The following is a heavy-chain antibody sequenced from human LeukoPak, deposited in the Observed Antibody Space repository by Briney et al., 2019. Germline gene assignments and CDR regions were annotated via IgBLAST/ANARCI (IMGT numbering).Heavy chain of an antibody. CDR1: GFTFSRYS. CDR3: ARDAQWLVPEGYFYYMDV. J-gene: IGHJ6*03. Sequence: PGGSLRLSCAGSGFTFSRYSMNWFRQAPGKGLERVSSISSRSTNIFYADSVKGRFTISRDNAKNSLYLQMNSLGVEDTAVYYCARDAQWLVPEGYFYYMDVWGKGTTVTVSS. CDR2: ISSRSTNI. D-gene: IGHD6-19*01. V-gene: IGHV3-21*01.